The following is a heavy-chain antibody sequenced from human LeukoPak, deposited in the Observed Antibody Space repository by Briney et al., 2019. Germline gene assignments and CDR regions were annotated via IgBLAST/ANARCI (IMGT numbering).Heavy chain of an antibody. V-gene: IGHV4-39*01. J-gene: IGHJ4*02. D-gene: IGHD7-27*01. CDR3: ARVLGNWGSSYFDY. Sequence: SETLSLTCTVSGGSISSSSYYWGWIRQPPGKGLEWIGSIYYSGSTYYNPSLKSRVTISVDTSKNQFSLKLSSVTAADTAVYYCARVLGNWGSSYFDYWGQGTLVTVSS. CDR1: GGSISSSSYY. CDR2: IYYSGST.